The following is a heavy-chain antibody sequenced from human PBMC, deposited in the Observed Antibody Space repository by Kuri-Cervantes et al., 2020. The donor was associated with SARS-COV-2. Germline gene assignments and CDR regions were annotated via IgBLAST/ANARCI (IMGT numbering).Heavy chain of an antibody. CDR1: GYSISSGYY. J-gene: IGHJ6*03. Sequence: SETLSLTCAVSGYSISSGYYWGWIRQPPGKGLEWIGEINHSESTNYNPSLKSRVTISVDTSKNQFSLKLSSVTAADTAMYYCARGLEGYCSSTSCLRRGGNYYYYMDVWGKGTTVTVSS. CDR3: ARGLEGYCSSTSCLRRGGNYYYYMDV. V-gene: IGHV4-38-2*01. D-gene: IGHD2-2*01. CDR2: INHSEST.